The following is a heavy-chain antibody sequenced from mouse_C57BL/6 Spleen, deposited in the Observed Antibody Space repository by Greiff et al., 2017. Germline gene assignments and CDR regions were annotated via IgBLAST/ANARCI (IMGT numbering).Heavy chain of an antibody. CDR3: AREFSNSSGHYFDY. J-gene: IGHJ2*01. CDR1: GYTFTDYY. CDR2: INPNNGGT. V-gene: IGHV1-26*01. Sequence: VQLQQSGPELVKPGASVKISCKASGYTFTDYYMNWVKQSHGKSLEWIGDINPNNGGTSYNQKFKGKATLTVDKSSSTAYMELRSLTSEDSAVYYCAREFSNSSGHYFDYWGQGTTLTVSS. D-gene: IGHD3-2*02.